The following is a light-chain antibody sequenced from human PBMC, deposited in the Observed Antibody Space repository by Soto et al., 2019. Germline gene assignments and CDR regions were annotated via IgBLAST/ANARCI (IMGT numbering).Light chain of an antibody. CDR2: DAS. V-gene: IGKV3-20*01. CDR3: QQYGSSAPIT. CDR1: QSVSSNY. Sequence: EIVLTQSPGTLSLSPGERATLSCRDSQSVSSNYLAWYQQRPGQAPSLLIYDASSRATDIPDRFSGSGSGTDFTLTISRLEPEDFAMYYCQQYGSSAPITFGQGTRLEIE. J-gene: IGKJ5*01.